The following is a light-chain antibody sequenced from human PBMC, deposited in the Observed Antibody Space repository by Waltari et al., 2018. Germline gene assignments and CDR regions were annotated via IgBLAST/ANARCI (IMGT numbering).Light chain of an antibody. CDR3: QQSYNTPLT. CDR2: AAS. J-gene: IGKJ4*01. CDR1: QSINSY. Sequence: DIQMTQSPSSLSASVGDRVTITCRASQSINSYLNWYQQKPGKAPKLLIYAASSLQSGVPARCSGSGSGTDFTLTVSSLQPEDFATYYCQQSYNTPLTFGGGTKVEIK. V-gene: IGKV1-39*01.